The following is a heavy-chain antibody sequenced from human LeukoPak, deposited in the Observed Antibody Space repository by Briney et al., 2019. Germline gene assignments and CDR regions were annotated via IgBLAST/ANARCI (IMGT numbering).Heavy chain of an antibody. CDR2: INPSGGST. Sequence: ASVKVSCKASGYIFTSYYLHWVRQAPGQGLEWMGTINPSGGSTSYAQKFQGRVTMTRDTSTTTVYMELSSLRSEDTAVHYCARARYSSSASFDYCGQGTLVTVSS. CDR1: GYIFTSYY. CDR3: ARARYSSSASFDY. J-gene: IGHJ4*02. D-gene: IGHD6-6*01. V-gene: IGHV1-46*01.